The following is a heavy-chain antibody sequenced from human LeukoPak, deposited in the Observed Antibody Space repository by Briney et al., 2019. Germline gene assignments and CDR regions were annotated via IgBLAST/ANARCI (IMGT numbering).Heavy chain of an antibody. J-gene: IGHJ4*02. Sequence: PGGSLRLSCAASGFTFSSYWMSWVRQAPGKGLEWVANIKQDGSEKYYVDSVKGQFTISRDNAKNSLYLQMNSLRAEDTAVYYCARERRKQQLVLYYFDYWGQGTLVTVSS. CDR3: ARERRKQQLVLYYFDY. CDR1: GFTFSSYW. CDR2: IKQDGSEK. D-gene: IGHD6-13*01. V-gene: IGHV3-7*01.